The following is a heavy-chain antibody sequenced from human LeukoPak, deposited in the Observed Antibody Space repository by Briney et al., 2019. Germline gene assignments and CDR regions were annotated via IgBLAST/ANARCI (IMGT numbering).Heavy chain of an antibody. CDR3: ARDGSLRFLEWLDGMDV. CDR1: GYTFTSYG. CDR2: ISAYNGNT. V-gene: IGHV1-18*01. D-gene: IGHD3-3*01. Sequence: ASVKVSCKASGYTFTSYGISWVRQAPGQGLEWMGWISAYNGNTNYAQKLQGRVTMTTDTSTSTAYMELRSLRSDDTAVYYCARDGSLRFLEWLDGMDVWGQGTTVTVSS. J-gene: IGHJ6*02.